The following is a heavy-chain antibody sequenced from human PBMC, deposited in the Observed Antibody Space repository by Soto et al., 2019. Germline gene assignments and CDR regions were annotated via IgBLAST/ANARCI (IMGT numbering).Heavy chain of an antibody. D-gene: IGHD2-15*01. CDR1: GGTFSSYA. J-gene: IGHJ4*02. CDR3: ARDIGGYCSGGSCYSDY. V-gene: IGHV1-69*01. Sequence: QVQLVQSGAEVKKPGSSVKVSCKASGGTFSSYAISWVRQAPGQGLEWMGGVIPIFGTANYAQKFQGRVTITADESTSTAYMELSSLRSEDTAVYYCARDIGGYCSGGSCYSDYWGQGTLVTVSS. CDR2: VIPIFGTA.